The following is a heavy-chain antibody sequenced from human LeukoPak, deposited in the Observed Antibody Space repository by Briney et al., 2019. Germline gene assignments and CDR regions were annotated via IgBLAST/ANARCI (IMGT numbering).Heavy chain of an antibody. CDR3: ARGRIAATVDYFDY. D-gene: IGHD6-13*01. Sequence: PSETLSLTCGVSGGSISSSTYYWGWIRQPPGKGLEWIGSIYYSGSTYYNPSLKSRVTISLDTSKNQFSLKLTSVTAADTAVYYCARGRIAATVDYFDYWGQGTLVTVSS. CDR2: IYYSGST. CDR1: GGSISSSTYY. V-gene: IGHV4-39*07. J-gene: IGHJ4*02.